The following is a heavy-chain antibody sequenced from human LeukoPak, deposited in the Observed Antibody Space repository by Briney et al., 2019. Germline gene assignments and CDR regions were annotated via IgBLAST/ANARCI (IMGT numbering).Heavy chain of an antibody. CDR2: ISYSGSNN. V-gene: IGHV3-30*18. Sequence: PGGSLPLSCAASGFPFSSYGMHWVRQAPGKGLGWVAVISYSGSNNYYADSVKGRFTICRENTKNTQYLQMSSLRAEDTAVYYCAKAHTLGLYSSSYLDYWGQGTLVTVSS. D-gene: IGHD6-13*01. J-gene: IGHJ4*02. CDR3: AKAHTLGLYSSSYLDY. CDR1: GFPFSSYG.